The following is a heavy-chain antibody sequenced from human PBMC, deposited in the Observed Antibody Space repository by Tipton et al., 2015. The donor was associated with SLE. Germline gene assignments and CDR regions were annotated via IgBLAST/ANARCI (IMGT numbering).Heavy chain of an antibody. CDR3: ARDPNGGYGSFDY. CDR1: GGSIGSFY. D-gene: IGHD7-27*01. V-gene: IGHV4-59*12. J-gene: IGHJ4*02. Sequence: TLSLTCTVSGGSIGSFYWNWIRQPPGKGLEWIGYISNGGYINYKPSLKSRLTISRDTSKNQFSLKMRSVTPADTAVYYCARDPNGGYGSFDYWGLGALVTVSS. CDR2: ISNGGYI.